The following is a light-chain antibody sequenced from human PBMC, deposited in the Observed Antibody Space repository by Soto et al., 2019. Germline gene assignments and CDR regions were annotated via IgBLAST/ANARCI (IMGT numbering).Light chain of an antibody. CDR3: QQYDIYPWT. Sequence: DIQMTQSPSTLSASVGDRVTITCRASQTMSTWLAWYQQKPGKAPTLLIYDASRLESGVPSRFSGSGSGTEFTLTISSLQPDDFATYYCQQYDIYPWTFGQGTKVEIK. CDR1: QTMSTW. V-gene: IGKV1-5*01. CDR2: DAS. J-gene: IGKJ1*01.